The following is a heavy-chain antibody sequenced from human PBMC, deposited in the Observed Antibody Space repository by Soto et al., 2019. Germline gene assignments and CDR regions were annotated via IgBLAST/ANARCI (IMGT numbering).Heavy chain of an antibody. J-gene: IGHJ4*02. Sequence: GGSLRLSCAASGFPFSSYGMHWVRQAPGKGLDWVGVIWYDGSNKDYAESVKGRFTISRDNSKNMLYLQMNSLRADGTAVYYCASSINWGQGTLVTVSS. V-gene: IGHV3-33*03. CDR3: ASSIN. CDR2: IWYDGSNK. CDR1: GFPFSSYG.